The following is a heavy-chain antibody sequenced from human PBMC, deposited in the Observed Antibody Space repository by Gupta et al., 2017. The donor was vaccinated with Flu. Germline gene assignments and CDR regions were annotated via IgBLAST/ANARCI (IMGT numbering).Heavy chain of an antibody. CDR2: INHSGST. D-gene: IGHD6-6*01. J-gene: IGHJ6*03. V-gene: IGHV4-34*01. Sequence: QVQLQQWGAGLLKPSETLSLTCAVYGGSFSGYYWSWIRQPPGKGLAWIGEINHSGSTNYNPSLKSRVTISVDTSKNQFSLKLSSVTAADTAVYYCAREKYSSARGLYYYYYMDVWGKGTTVTVSS. CDR1: GGSFSGYY. CDR3: AREKYSSARGLYYYYYMDV.